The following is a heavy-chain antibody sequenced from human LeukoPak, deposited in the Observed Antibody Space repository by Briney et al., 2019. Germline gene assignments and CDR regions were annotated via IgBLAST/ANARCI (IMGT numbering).Heavy chain of an antibody. CDR1: GFTFRNYY. J-gene: IGHJ4*02. CDR2: ISSSSTYI. D-gene: IGHD1-14*01. CDR3: ARGAVLGRPYYFDY. V-gene: IGHV3-11*06. Sequence: GGSLRLSCAASGFTFRNYYINWIRQAPGKGLEWLSYISSSSTYIKYADSVKGRFTISRDNAKNSLYLQMNSLRAEDTAVYYSARGAVLGRPYYFDYWGQGTLVTVSS.